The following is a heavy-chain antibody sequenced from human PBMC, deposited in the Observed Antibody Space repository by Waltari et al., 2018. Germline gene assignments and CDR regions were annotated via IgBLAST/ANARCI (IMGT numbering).Heavy chain of an antibody. J-gene: IGHJ4*02. V-gene: IGHV4-4*02. CDR2: VLSTGKT. CDR3: ARDRGRGLYLDV. D-gene: IGHD2-15*01. Sequence: QLQLQESGPGLVKPSGTLSLSCAVSGDSVTSPNWWSWVRPSPQRGLGWIGQVLSTGKTNYSPSFASRVTMSLDASNNHFSLKLTSATAADTAVYYCARDRGRGLYLDVWGPGTLVTVSP. CDR1: GDSVTSPNW.